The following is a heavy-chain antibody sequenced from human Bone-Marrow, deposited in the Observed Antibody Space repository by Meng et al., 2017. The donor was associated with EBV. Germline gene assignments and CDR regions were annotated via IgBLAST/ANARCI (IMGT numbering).Heavy chain of an antibody. Sequence: QVQLVESGGGLVKPGGSLRLSCSASGFTFSDYYMSWIRQAPGKGLEWVSYISSSGYTIYYADSVKGRFTISRDNSKNTLYLQMNSLRAEDTAVYYCAKVRLHLGELSSNFDYWGQGTLVTVSS. V-gene: IGHV3-11*01. CDR2: ISSSGYTI. CDR3: AKVRLHLGELSSNFDY. CDR1: GFTFSDYY. D-gene: IGHD3-16*02. J-gene: IGHJ4*02.